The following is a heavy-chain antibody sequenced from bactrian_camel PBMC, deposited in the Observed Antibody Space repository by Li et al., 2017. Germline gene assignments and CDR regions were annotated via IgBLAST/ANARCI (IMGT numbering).Heavy chain of an antibody. V-gene: IGHV3S53*01. CDR1: PYRKYS. D-gene: IGHD6*01. CDR2: ISSDGRP. J-gene: IGHJ6*01. Sequence: HVQLVESGGGSVQAGGSLRLSCAASPYRKYSMGWFRQAPGKEREGVAGISSDGRPIYADSVKGRFTLSRNNVTNTVYLEMNNLKPEDTAVYYCAADDPATGYRRPCWYTTSSFDSWGQGTQVTVS. CDR3: AADDPATGYRRPCWYTTSSFDS.